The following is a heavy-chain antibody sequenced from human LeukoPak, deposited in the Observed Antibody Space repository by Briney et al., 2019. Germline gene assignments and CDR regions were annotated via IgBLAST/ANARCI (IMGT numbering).Heavy chain of an antibody. V-gene: IGHV3-66*03. CDR2: IYSGST. CDR1: GFTVTSNS. CDR3: AKALYYYDSSGYLDLNAFDI. Sequence: GGSLRLSCTVSGFTVTSNSMSWVRQAPGKGLEWVSFIYSGSTHYSDSVKGRFTISRDNSKNTLYLQMNSLRAEDTAVYYCAKALYYYDSSGYLDLNAFDIWGQGTMVTVSS. J-gene: IGHJ3*02. D-gene: IGHD3-22*01.